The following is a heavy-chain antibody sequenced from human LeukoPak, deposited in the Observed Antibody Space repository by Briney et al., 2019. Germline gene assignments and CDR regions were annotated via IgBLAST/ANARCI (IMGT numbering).Heavy chain of an antibody. CDR2: ISSSSSTM. CDR3: AKDSSVYYYDSRNFDY. Sequence: GGSLRLSCAASGFTFSSYSIYWVRQAPGKGLEWVSYISSSSSTMYYADSVKGRFTISRDNSKNTLYLQMNSLRAEDTAVYYCAKDSSVYYYDSRNFDYWGQGTLVTVSS. J-gene: IGHJ4*02. CDR1: GFTFSSYS. V-gene: IGHV3-48*01. D-gene: IGHD3-22*01.